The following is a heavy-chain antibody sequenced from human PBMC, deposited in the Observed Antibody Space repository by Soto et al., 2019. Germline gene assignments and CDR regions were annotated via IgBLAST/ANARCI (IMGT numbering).Heavy chain of an antibody. CDR1: GYTFTSYA. V-gene: IGHV1-3*05. Sequence: QVQLVQSGAEEKKPGASVKVSCKASGYTFTSYAMHWVRQAPGQRLEWMGWINAGNGNTKYSQKFQGRVTITRDTSASTAYMELSSLRSEDTAVYYCARETILCGSYYCYFDYWGQGTLVTVSS. J-gene: IGHJ4*02. CDR3: ARETILCGSYYCYFDY. D-gene: IGHD1-26*01. CDR2: INAGNGNT.